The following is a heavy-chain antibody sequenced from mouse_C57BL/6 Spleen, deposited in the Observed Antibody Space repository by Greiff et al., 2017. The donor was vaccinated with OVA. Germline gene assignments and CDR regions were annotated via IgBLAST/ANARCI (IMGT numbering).Heavy chain of an antibody. D-gene: IGHD1-1*01. CDR2: ISSGSSTI. CDR1: GFTFSDYG. CDR3: ARGYCGGSYDFYY. V-gene: IGHV5-17*01. J-gene: IGHJ4*01. Sequence: EVQLVESGGGLVKPGGSLKLSCAASGFTFSDYGMHWVRQAPEKGLEWVAYISSGSSTIYYADTVKGRFTISRDNAKNTLFLQMTSLRSEDTAMYYCARGYCGGSYDFYYWGPGTSVTVSS.